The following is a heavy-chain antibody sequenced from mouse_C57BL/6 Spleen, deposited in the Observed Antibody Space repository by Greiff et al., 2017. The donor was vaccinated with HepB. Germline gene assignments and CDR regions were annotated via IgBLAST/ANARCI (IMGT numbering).Heavy chain of an antibody. V-gene: IGHV1-69*01. CDR1: GYTFTSYW. Sequence: QVQLQQPGAELVMPGASVKLSCKASGYTFTSYWMHWVKQTPGQGLEWIGEIDPSDSYTNYHQKFKGKSTLTVDKSSSTAYMQLSSLTSEDSAVYYCAIHYGSSYGFAYWGQGTLVTVSA. CDR2: IDPSDSYT. J-gene: IGHJ3*01. CDR3: AIHYGSSYGFAY. D-gene: IGHD1-1*01.